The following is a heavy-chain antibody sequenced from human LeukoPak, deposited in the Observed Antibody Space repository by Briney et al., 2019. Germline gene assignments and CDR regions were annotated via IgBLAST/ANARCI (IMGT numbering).Heavy chain of an antibody. J-gene: IGHJ2*01. Sequence: GGSLRLSCAASGFTVSSNYMSWVRQAPGKGLEWASVIYSGGSTYYADSAKGRFTISRDNSKNTLYLQMNSLRAEDTAVYYCARENGDYGDYSWYFDLWGRGTLVTVSS. CDR1: GFTVSSNY. D-gene: IGHD4-17*01. CDR3: ARENGDYGDYSWYFDL. V-gene: IGHV3-53*01. CDR2: IYSGGST.